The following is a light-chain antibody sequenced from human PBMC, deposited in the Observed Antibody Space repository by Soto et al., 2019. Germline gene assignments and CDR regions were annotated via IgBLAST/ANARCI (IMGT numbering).Light chain of an antibody. CDR2: GAS. V-gene: IGKV3-20*01. Sequence: EIVMTQSPATLSLSPGERATLSCRASQTITTNYLAWYQQKPGQAPRLLIYGASARATGIPDRFSGSGSGTEFTLTISSLQSEDFAVYYCQQYGSPPITFGQGTRLEIK. CDR3: QQYGSPPIT. J-gene: IGKJ5*01. CDR1: QTITTNY.